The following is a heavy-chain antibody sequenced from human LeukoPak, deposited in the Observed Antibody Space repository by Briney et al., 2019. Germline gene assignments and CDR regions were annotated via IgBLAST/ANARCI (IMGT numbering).Heavy chain of an antibody. D-gene: IGHD1-26*01. Sequence: KNGESLKISCKGSGYTFTSYWIGWVRQLPGKGPEWMGIIYPGDSDTRYSPSLQGQVTISADKSISTAYLQWSSLKASDTAMYYCASGIVGVRDAFDIWGQGTMVTVSS. V-gene: IGHV5-51*01. CDR1: GYTFTSYW. J-gene: IGHJ3*02. CDR2: IYPGDSDT. CDR3: ASGIVGVRDAFDI.